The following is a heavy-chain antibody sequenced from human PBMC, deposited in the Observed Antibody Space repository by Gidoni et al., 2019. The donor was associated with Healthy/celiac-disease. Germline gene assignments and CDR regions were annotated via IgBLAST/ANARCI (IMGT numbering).Heavy chain of an antibody. CDR2: IRSKANSYAT. CDR3: TRHIDPVVTAIIGAANWFDP. Sequence: EVQLVESGGGLVQPGGSLQLSCAASGFTFSGSAMHWVRQASGKGLDWVGRIRSKANSYATAYAASVKGRFTISRDDSKNTAYLQMNSLKTEDTAVYYCTRHIDPVVTAIIGAANWFDPWGQGTLVTVSS. J-gene: IGHJ5*02. V-gene: IGHV3-73*02. CDR1: GFTFSGSA. D-gene: IGHD2-21*02.